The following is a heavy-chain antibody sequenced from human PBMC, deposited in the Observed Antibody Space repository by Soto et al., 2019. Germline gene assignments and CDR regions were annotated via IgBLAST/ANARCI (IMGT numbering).Heavy chain of an antibody. CDR2: INPNSGGT. D-gene: IGHD5-18*01. CDR3: ARDLERIQLWFPKSYGMDV. J-gene: IGHJ6*02. Sequence: ASVKVSCKASGYTFTGYYMHWVRQAPGQGLEWMGWINPNSGGTNYAQKFQGWVTMTGDTSISTAYMELSRLRSDDTAVYYCARDLERIQLWFPKSYGMDVWGQGTTVTVSS. V-gene: IGHV1-2*04. CDR1: GYTFTGYY.